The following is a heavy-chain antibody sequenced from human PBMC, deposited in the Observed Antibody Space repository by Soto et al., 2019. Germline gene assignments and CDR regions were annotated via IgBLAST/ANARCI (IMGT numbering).Heavy chain of an antibody. CDR3: ARDGLRFLEWSSY. CDR2: IYPTGTT. CDR1: GGSISSGGYS. V-gene: IGHV4-30-2*01. J-gene: IGHJ4*02. D-gene: IGHD3-3*01. Sequence: SETLSLTCAVSGGSISSGGYSWSWIRQPPGKGLEWIGYIYPTGTTYYNPSLKTPVTITVDRDKSRFSLKLSSVNAAATAGYSCARDGLRFLEWSSYWGQGTLVIVSS.